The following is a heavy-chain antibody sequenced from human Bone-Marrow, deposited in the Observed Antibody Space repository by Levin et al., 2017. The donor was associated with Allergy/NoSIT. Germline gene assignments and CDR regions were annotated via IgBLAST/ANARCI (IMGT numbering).Heavy chain of an antibody. CDR1: GGSISSSSYY. V-gene: IGHV4-39*01. CDR3: ARRLRSPRAFDF. Sequence: SETLSLTCTVSGGSISSSSYYWGWIRQPPGKGLEWIGNIYNSGSTYYNPSLKSRVTISIDTSKNQFSLKLTSVTAADTAVYYCARRLRSPRAFDFWGQGTLFTVSS. D-gene: IGHD5-12*01. J-gene: IGHJ4*02. CDR2: IYNSGST.